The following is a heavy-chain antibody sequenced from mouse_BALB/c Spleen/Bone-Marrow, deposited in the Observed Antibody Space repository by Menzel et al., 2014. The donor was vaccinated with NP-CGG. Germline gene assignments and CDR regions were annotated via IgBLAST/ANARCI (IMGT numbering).Heavy chain of an antibody. CDR1: GFTFSSYT. J-gene: IGHJ3*01. V-gene: IGHV5-12-2*01. Sequence: EVMLVESGGGLVLPGGSLKLSCAASGFTFSSYTMSWVRQTPEKRLEWVAYISNGGGSTYYPDTVKGRFTISRDNAKNTLYLQMSSLKSEDTAMYYCATGTFAYWGQGTLVTVSA. CDR3: ATGTFAY. D-gene: IGHD4-1*01. CDR2: ISNGGGST.